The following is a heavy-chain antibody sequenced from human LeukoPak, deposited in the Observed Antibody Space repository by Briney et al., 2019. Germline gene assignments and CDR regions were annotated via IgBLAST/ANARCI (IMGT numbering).Heavy chain of an antibody. V-gene: IGHV4-39*07. CDR2: IYYSGSA. CDR3: ARIRISSTSQNYFDP. D-gene: IGHD2-2*01. CDR1: DASINNWNYY. Sequence: SETLSLTCTVSDASINNWNYYWGWIRQSPGKALEWIGYIYYSGSAYYNPSLKSRVDISFDTSKNQFSLRMTSVTAADSAIYFCARIRISSTSQNYFDPWGQGTLVTVSS. J-gene: IGHJ5*02.